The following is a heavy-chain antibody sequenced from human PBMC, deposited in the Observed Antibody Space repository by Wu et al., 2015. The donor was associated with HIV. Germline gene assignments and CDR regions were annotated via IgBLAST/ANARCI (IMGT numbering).Heavy chain of an antibody. CDR3: AREVGAMLANWFDP. Sequence: QVQLVQSGTEIKKPGSSVKVSCKASRDTFKRFAITWVRQAPGQGLECMGKITPVLGSTVYTQKFQDRVTITADESTSTSYMELSSLTSEDTAVYYCAREVGAMLANWFDPWGQGTQVIVSS. CDR2: ITPVLGST. D-gene: IGHD3-10*01. CDR1: RDTFKRFA. J-gene: IGHJ5*02. V-gene: IGHV1-69*11.